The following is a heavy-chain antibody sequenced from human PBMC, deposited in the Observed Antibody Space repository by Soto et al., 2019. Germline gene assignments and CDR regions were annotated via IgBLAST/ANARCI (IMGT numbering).Heavy chain of an antibody. CDR3: ARHGPRRYFDY. V-gene: IGHV4-59*01. CDR2: IYYSGST. CDR1: GGSISSYY. Sequence: SETLSLTCTVSGGSISSYYWSWIRQPPGKGLEWIGYIYYSGSTNYNPSLKSRVTISVDTSKNQFSLKLSSVTAADTAVYYCARHGPRRYFDYWGQGTPVTVSS. J-gene: IGHJ4*02.